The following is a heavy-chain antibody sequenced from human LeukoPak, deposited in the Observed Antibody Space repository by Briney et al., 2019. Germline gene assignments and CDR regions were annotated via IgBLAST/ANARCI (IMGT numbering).Heavy chain of an antibody. CDR1: GYTFTSYA. CDR2: INTNTGNP. J-gene: IGHJ4*02. D-gene: IGHD3-10*01. Sequence: ASVKVSCKASGYTFTSYAMNWVRQAPGQGLEWMGWINTNTGNPTYAQGFTGRFVFSLDTSVSTAYLQISSLKAEDTAAYYCARGPPGKGHYYFDYWGQGTLVTVSS. V-gene: IGHV7-4-1*02. CDR3: ARGPPGKGHYYFDY.